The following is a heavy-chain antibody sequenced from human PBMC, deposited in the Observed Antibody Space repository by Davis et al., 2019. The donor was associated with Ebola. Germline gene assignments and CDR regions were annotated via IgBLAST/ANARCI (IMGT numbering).Heavy chain of an antibody. J-gene: IGHJ4*02. V-gene: IGHV5-51*01. D-gene: IGHD2-2*01. CDR1: GYSFTSYW. Sequence: GESLKIFCKGSGYSFTSYWIGWVRQMPGKGLEWMGIIYPGDSDTRYSPSFQGQVTISADKSISTAYLQWSSLKASDTAMYYCARHVPGCSSTSCYLYYFDYWGQGTLVTVSS. CDR2: IYPGDSDT. CDR3: ARHVPGCSSTSCYLYYFDY.